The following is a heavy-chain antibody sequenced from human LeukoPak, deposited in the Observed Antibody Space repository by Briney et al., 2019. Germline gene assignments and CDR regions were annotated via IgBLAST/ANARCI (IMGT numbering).Heavy chain of an antibody. Sequence: ASVKVSCKASGYTFSSYDINWLRQAPGQGLEWMGWMNPNSGNTGYAQKFQGRITMTRDTSITTAYMELSSLRSEDTAVYYCARDANVDIVATITNEDAFDIWGQGTMVTVSS. D-gene: IGHD5-12*01. J-gene: IGHJ3*02. CDR1: GYTFSSYD. CDR3: ARDANVDIVATITNEDAFDI. CDR2: MNPNSGNT. V-gene: IGHV1-8*01.